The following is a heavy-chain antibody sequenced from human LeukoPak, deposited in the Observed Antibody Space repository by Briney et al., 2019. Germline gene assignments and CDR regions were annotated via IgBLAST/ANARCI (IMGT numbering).Heavy chain of an antibody. Sequence: GRSLRLSCAASGFTFSSYAMHWVRQAPGKGLEWVAVISYDGSNKYYADSVKGRFTISRDNSKNTLYLQMNSLRAEDTAVYYCAKEIYGGYQLDYWGQGTLVTVSS. CDR1: GFTFSSYA. V-gene: IGHV3-30*04. CDR2: ISYDGSNK. J-gene: IGHJ4*02. CDR3: AKEIYGGYQLDY. D-gene: IGHD4-17*01.